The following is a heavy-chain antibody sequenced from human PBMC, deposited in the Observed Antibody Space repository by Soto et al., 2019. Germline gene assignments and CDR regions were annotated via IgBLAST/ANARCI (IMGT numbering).Heavy chain of an antibody. D-gene: IGHD2-15*01. CDR2: INPNGGST. Sequence: QVQLVQSGAEVKKPGASVKVSCKASGYTFIHYYIHWVRQAPGQGLEWMAIINPNGGSTNYAQKFRGRGTVTGDTSTTTVSMELNSLGSDDTAVYFCARALLLGNFWGQGTLVTVSS. J-gene: IGHJ4*02. CDR3: ARALLLGNF. CDR1: GYTFIHYY. V-gene: IGHV1-46*01.